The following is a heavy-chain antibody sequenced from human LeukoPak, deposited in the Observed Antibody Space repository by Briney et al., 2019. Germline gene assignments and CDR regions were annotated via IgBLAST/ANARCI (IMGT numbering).Heavy chain of an antibody. J-gene: IGHJ4*02. CDR2: INHSGST. Sequence: SETLSFTCAVYGGSFSGYYWSWIRQPPGKGLEWIGEINHSGSTNYNPSLKSRVTISVDTSKNQFSLKLSSVTAADTAVYYCARMKEGHGDYFDYWGQGTLVTVSS. CDR1: GGSFSGYY. V-gene: IGHV4-34*01. D-gene: IGHD4-17*01. CDR3: ARMKEGHGDYFDY.